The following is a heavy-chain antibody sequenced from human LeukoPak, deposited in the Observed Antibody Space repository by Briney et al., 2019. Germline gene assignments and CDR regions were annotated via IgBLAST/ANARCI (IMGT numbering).Heavy chain of an antibody. CDR2: INSDGSST. CDR3: VKGYNYGYSWDY. V-gene: IGHV3-74*03. CDR1: GFTFSIHW. J-gene: IGHJ4*02. Sequence: PGGSLRLSCAASGFTFSIHWMHWVRQAPGKGPVWVAHINSDGSSTTYADSVKGRFIISRDNAGNTLYLQMNSLRAEDTAVYYCVKGYNYGYSWDYWGQGTLVTVSS. D-gene: IGHD5-18*01.